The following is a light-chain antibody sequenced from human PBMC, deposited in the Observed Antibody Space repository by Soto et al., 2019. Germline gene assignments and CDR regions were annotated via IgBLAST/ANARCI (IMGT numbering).Light chain of an antibody. CDR3: QQRNNWPRIT. CDR1: QTVGTY. Sequence: EIVLTQFPATLSLFPGETATLSCRASQTVGTYLAWYQQKPGQAPRLLISDASNRATGVPTRFRGSGSGTDFNLNISSLEPEDFAVYFCQQRNNWPRITFGQGTRLEIK. CDR2: DAS. V-gene: IGKV3-11*01. J-gene: IGKJ5*01.